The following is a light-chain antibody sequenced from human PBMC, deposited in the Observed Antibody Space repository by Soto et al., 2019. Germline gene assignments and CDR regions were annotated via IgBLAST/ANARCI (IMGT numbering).Light chain of an antibody. CDR3: QQYNSYSYT. CDR2: EAS. CDR1: QSISSW. J-gene: IGKJ2*01. V-gene: IGKV1-5*03. Sequence: DIQMTQSPSTLSASVGDRVTITCRASQSISSWLAWYQQKPGKAPKFLIYEASSLGSGVPSRFSGSGSGTEFTLTISSLQPDYFATYYCQQYNSYSYTFGQGTKLEIK.